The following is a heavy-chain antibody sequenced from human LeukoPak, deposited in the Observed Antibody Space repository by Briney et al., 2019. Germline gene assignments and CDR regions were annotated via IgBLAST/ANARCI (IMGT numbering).Heavy chain of an antibody. D-gene: IGHD6-13*01. Sequence: SGTLSLTCAVSGGSISSSNWWSWVRQPPGKGLEWIGEIYHSGSTNYNPSLKSRVTISVDRSKTQFSLKLRSVTDADTAMYYCARALLAPAAGTGWFDPWGQGTLVTVSS. CDR3: ARALLAPAAGTGWFDP. V-gene: IGHV4-4*02. CDR1: GGSISSSNW. CDR2: IYHSGST. J-gene: IGHJ5*02.